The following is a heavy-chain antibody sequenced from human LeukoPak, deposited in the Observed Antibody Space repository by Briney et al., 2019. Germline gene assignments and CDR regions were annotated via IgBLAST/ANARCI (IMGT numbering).Heavy chain of an antibody. CDR2: INTSGST. V-gene: IGHV4-61*02. CDR3: AREGFDVLTGYYPDY. Sequence: SETLSLTCTVSGGSISSGTYYWSWIRQPAGKGLEWIGRINTSGSTNHNPSLKSRVTISVDTSKNQFSLKLGSVTAADTAVYYCAREGFDVLTGYYPDYWGQGTLVTVSS. J-gene: IGHJ4*02. CDR1: GGSISSGTYY. D-gene: IGHD3-9*01.